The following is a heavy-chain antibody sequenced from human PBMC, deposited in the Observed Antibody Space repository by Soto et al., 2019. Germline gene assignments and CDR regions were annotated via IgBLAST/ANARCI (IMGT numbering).Heavy chain of an antibody. CDR2: INPVGGST. D-gene: IGHD1-26*01. CDR3: ARGWGRVVYAMDV. CDR1: GYTFTSYY. J-gene: IGHJ6*02. V-gene: IGHV1-46*04. Sequence: QVQLVQSGAEVKKPGASVRVSCKASGYTFTSYYIHWVRQAPGQGLEWVSIINPVGGSTNYAQKLQGRVTVTRDTSTSTLHMELSSLRSEDTAVYYCARGWGRVVYAMDVWGQGTTVTVSS.